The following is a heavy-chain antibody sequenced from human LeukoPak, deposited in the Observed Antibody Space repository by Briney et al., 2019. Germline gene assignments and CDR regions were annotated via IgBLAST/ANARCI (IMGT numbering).Heavy chain of an antibody. J-gene: IGHJ4*02. D-gene: IGHD1-26*01. CDR2: IYYSGST. CDR3: ARDRVGATTGFDY. V-gene: IGHV4-59*01. Sequence: SETLSLTCTVSGGSIRSYYWSWIRQPPGKGLEWIGYIYYSGSTNYNPSLKSRVTISVGTSKNQFSLKLSSVTAADTAVYYCARDRVGATTGFDYWGQGTLVTVSS. CDR1: GGSIRSYY.